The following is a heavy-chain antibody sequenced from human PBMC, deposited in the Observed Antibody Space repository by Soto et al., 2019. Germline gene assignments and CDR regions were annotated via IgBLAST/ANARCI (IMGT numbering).Heavy chain of an antibody. V-gene: IGHV1-2*02. Sequence: ASVKVSCKASGGTFSSYAISWVRQAPGQGLEWMGWINPNSGGTNYAQKFQGRVTMTRDTSISTAYMELSRLRSDDTAVYYCARGLITGTMGGMEVWGEGTTVTVTS. J-gene: IGHJ6*04. CDR2: INPNSGGT. D-gene: IGHD1-20*01. CDR3: ARGLITGTMGGMEV. CDR1: GGTFSSYA.